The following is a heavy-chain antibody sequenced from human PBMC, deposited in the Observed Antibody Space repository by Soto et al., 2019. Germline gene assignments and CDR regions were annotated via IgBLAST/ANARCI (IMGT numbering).Heavy chain of an antibody. CDR3: ARTYDSSGYSGSA. CDR2: IYPGDSDT. Sequence: PGESLKISCQGSGYSFTSYWIGWVRQMPGKGLEWMGIIYPGDSDTRYSPSFQGQVTISADKSISTAYLQWSSLKASDTAMYYCARTYDSSGYSGSAWGQGTLVTVSS. CDR1: GYSFTSYW. V-gene: IGHV5-51*01. J-gene: IGHJ5*02. D-gene: IGHD3-22*01.